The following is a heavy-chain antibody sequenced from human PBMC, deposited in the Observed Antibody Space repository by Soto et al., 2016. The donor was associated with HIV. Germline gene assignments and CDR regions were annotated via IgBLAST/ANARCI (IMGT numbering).Heavy chain of an antibody. V-gene: IGHV3-53*02. CDR2: IYSGGST. D-gene: IGHD3-10*01. CDR3: ASTLGAYYFDY. Sequence: EVQLVETGGGLIQPGGSLRLSCAASGFTVSSNYMSWVRQAPGKGLEWVSVIYSGGSTYYADSVRGRFTISRDNSKNTLYLQMNSLRAEDTAVYYCASTLGAYYFDYWGQGTLVTVSS. CDR1: GFTVSSNY. J-gene: IGHJ4*02.